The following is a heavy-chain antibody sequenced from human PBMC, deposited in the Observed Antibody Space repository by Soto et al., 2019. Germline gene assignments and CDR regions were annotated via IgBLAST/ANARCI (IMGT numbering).Heavy chain of an antibody. Sequence: GSLRLSCTASGVSFSNYWLHWVRQAPGKGLEWVAVISYDGSNKYYADSVKGRFTISRDNSKNTLYLQMNSLRAEDTAVYYCARVSRVVVAATRIPKGPFDYWGQGTLVTVSS. CDR2: ISYDGSNK. J-gene: IGHJ4*02. CDR3: ARVSRVVVAATRIPKGPFDY. CDR1: GVSFSNYW. D-gene: IGHD2-15*01. V-gene: IGHV3-30-3*01.